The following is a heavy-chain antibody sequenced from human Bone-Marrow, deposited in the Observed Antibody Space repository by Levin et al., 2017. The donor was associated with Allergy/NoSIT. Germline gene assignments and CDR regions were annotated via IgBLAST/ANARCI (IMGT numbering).Heavy chain of an antibody. J-gene: IGHJ4*02. D-gene: IGHD4-17*01. CDR3: AKGEGYGALDY. CDR1: GFTFSTYA. Sequence: GGSLRLSCAASGFTFSTYAMNWVRQAPGKGLKWVSVVSGSGDSTNYADSVKGRFTISRDNSKNTLYLQMNSLRVEDTAIYYCAKGEGYGALDYWGQGTLVTVSS. V-gene: IGHV3-23*01. CDR2: VSGSGDST.